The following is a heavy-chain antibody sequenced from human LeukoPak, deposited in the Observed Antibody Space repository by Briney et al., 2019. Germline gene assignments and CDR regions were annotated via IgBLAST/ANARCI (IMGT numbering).Heavy chain of an antibody. CDR1: GFTFSSYA. CDR3: AKDREIAVAGYRWVAYFDY. V-gene: IGHV3-23*01. J-gene: IGHJ4*02. CDR2: ISGSGGST. Sequence: GGSLRLSCAASGFTFSSYAMSWVRQAPGKGLEWVSAISGSGGSTYYADSVKGRFTISRDNSKNTLYLQMNSLRAEDTALYYCAKDREIAVAGYRWVAYFDYWGQGTLVTVSS. D-gene: IGHD6-19*01.